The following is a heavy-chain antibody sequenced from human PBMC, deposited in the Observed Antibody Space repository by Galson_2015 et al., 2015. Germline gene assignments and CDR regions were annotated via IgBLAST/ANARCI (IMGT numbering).Heavy chain of an antibody. CDR2: IYPADSDT. D-gene: IGHD5-24*01. J-gene: IGHJ4*02. V-gene: IGHV5-51*03. Sequence: QSGAEVKKPGDSLKISCKASGYSFNTHWIGWVRQMPGKGLEWMGIIYPADSDTRYSPSFRGQVTISADKSSNTAYVKWSSLEASDTAMYYCAVRVDGYKPNFDHWGLGTLVTVSS. CDR1: GYSFNTHW. CDR3: AVRVDGYKPNFDH.